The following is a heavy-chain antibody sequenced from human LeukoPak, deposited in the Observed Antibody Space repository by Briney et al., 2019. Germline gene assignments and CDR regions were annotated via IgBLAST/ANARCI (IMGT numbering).Heavy chain of an antibody. Sequence: GGSLRLSCAASGFTFSSYAMSWVRQAPGKGLEWVSAISGSGGSTYYADSVKGRFTISRDNSKNTLYLQMNSLRAEDTAVYYCARADNWNYGGDWFDPWGQGTLVTVSS. CDR1: GFTFSSYA. V-gene: IGHV3-23*01. CDR3: ARADNWNYGGDWFDP. J-gene: IGHJ5*02. D-gene: IGHD1-7*01. CDR2: ISGSGGST.